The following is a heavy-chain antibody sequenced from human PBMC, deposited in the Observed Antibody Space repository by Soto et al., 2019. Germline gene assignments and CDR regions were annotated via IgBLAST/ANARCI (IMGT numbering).Heavy chain of an antibody. V-gene: IGHV1-18*01. J-gene: IGHJ6*02. CDR1: GYTFTSYG. CDR2: ISAYNGNT. D-gene: IGHD7-27*01. Sequence: QVQLVQSGAEVKKPGASVKVSCKASGYTFTSYGISWVRQAPGQGLEWMGWISAYNGNTNYAQKLQGRVTMTTDTSPSTADRELRSLRSDDTAVYYCARDGGRSGDSALYYYYGMDVWGQGTTVTVSS. CDR3: ARDGGRSGDSALYYYYGMDV.